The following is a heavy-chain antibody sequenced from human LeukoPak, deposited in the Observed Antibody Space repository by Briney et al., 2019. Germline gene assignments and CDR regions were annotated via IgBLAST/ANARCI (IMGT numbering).Heavy chain of an antibody. CDR3: ARESSTSQTNLFDS. V-gene: IGHV4-59*11. D-gene: IGHD6-6*01. J-gene: IGHJ4*02. Sequence: SETLSLTCTVSGDSITSHYWSWIRQPPGKDLEWIGYLHYRGNTNHNSSLKSRMTISLDTSRNQFSLRLSSVTAADTAIYFCARESSTSQTNLFDSWGQGTLVTVSS. CDR1: GDSITSHY. CDR2: LHYRGNT.